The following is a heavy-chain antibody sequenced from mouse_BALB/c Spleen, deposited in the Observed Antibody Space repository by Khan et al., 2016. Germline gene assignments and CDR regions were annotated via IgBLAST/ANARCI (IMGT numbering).Heavy chain of an antibody. Sequence: EVELVESGGGLVQPGGSLKLSCAASGFTFSTYGMSWVRQTPDKRLELVATINSNGGSTYSPDSVKGRFTISRDNAKNTLYLQMSSLKSEDTAMYYCARENYRNYFDYWGKGTTLTVSS. D-gene: IGHD2-14*01. CDR2: INSNGGST. J-gene: IGHJ2*01. V-gene: IGHV5-6-3*01. CDR3: ARENYRNYFDY. CDR1: GFTFSTYG.